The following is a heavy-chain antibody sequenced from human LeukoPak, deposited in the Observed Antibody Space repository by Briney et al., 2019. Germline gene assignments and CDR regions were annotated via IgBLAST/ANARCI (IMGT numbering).Heavy chain of an antibody. CDR3: AKGSSSGRPYFFDY. Sequence: GGSLRLSCAASGFTFSSYAMGWVRQAPGKGLEWFSAISGNSGSDTYYADAVKGRFTISRDNSKTTLYLEMNSLRAEDTAVYYCAKGSSSGRPYFFDYWGQGSLVAVSS. CDR2: ISGNSGSDT. D-gene: IGHD3-10*01. CDR1: GFTFSSYA. J-gene: IGHJ4*02. V-gene: IGHV3-23*01.